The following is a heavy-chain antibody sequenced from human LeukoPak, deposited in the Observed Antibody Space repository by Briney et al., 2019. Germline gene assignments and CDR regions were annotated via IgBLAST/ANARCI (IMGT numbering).Heavy chain of an antibody. V-gene: IGHV4-34*01. CDR2: INDSGTI. CDR3: ARRWNYGRNYYIDV. D-gene: IGHD1-7*01. J-gene: IGHJ6*03. Sequence: PSETLSLTCAVYGGSFSNYYWSWIRQSPGKGLEWIGEINDSGTINYNPSLMSRVTISVDKSKNQFSLKLSSVTDADTAVYYCARRWNYGRNYYIDVWGKGATVSVSS. CDR1: GGSFSNYY.